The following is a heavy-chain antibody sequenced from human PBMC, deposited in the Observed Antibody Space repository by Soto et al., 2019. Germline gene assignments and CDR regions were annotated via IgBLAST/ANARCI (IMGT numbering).Heavy chain of an antibody. Sequence: PGESLKISCMTSGYKFSAYWIAWVRQRPGKGLEWMGIIYPGDFDTRYSPSFEGQVTISVDRSTNTAHLQWSSLKASDTAIYYCARRPQKAYDPIDYWGQGTLVTAPQ. D-gene: IGHD1-1*01. CDR3: ARRPQKAYDPIDY. J-gene: IGHJ4*02. V-gene: IGHV5-51*01. CDR2: IYPGDFDT. CDR1: GYKFSAYW.